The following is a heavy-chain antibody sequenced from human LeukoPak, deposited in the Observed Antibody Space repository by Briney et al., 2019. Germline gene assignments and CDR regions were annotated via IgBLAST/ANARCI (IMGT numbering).Heavy chain of an antibody. CDR2: MNQDGSAK. Sequence: GGSLRLSCGVSGFAFGSEAMSWVRQTPGKGLEWVAHMNQDGSAKYYADSVKGRFTISRDNAKNSLYLQMNSLRAEDTAVYYCARDAGYGYWVIDYWGQGTLVTVSS. D-gene: IGHD5-18*01. J-gene: IGHJ4*02. CDR3: ARDAGYGYWVIDY. CDR1: GFAFGSEA. V-gene: IGHV3-7*01.